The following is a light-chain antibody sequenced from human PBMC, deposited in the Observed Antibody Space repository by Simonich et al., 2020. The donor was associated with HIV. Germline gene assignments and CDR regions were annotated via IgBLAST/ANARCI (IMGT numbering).Light chain of an antibody. CDR2: RAS. CDR3: QQYNSYSYT. CDR1: QNIRSW. Sequence: DIQMTQSPSTLSSSVGERITITCRASQNIRSWLAWYQQKPGKAPKLLIYRASSLESGVPSRFSGSGSGTEFTLTIRSLQPDDFATYYCQQYNSYSYTFGQGTKLEIK. V-gene: IGKV1-5*03. J-gene: IGKJ2*01.